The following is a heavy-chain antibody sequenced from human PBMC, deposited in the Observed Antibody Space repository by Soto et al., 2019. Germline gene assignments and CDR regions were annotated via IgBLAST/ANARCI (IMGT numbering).Heavy chain of an antibody. J-gene: IGHJ4*02. CDR2: ISYDGNNN. CDR1: GFTFSSYA. Sequence: VGSLRLSCAASGFTFSSYAIHWVRQAPGKGLEWVAVISYDGNNNYYADSVKGRFTISRDNSKNTLYLQMNSLRAEDTAVYYCARGHYDSSGYSFDCWGQGTLVTV. CDR3: ARGHYDSSGYSFDC. V-gene: IGHV3-30-3*01. D-gene: IGHD3-22*01.